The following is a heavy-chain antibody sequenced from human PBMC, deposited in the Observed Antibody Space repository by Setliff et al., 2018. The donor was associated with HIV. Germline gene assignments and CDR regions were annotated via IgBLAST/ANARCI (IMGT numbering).Heavy chain of an antibody. Sequence: SETLSLTCSVSGGSVGSGSYYWSWVRQSPGKGLEWLGYIYYSGSTTYNPSLKSRVTISVDTSKNQFSLNLTSVTAADTAVYYCARLGYSESLVGAFDIWGQGTMVTVSS. V-gene: IGHV4-61*01. CDR1: GGSVGSGSYY. CDR3: ARLGYSESLVGAFDI. CDR2: IYYSGST. D-gene: IGHD1-26*01. J-gene: IGHJ3*02.